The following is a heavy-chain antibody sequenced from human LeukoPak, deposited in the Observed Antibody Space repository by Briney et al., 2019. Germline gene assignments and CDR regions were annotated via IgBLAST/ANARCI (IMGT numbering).Heavy chain of an antibody. Sequence: PGGSLRLSCAASGFTFSSYEMNWVRQAPGKGLEWVSYISSSGSTIYYADSVKGRFTISRDNAKNSLYLQMNSLRAEDTAVYYCAKEERVGITPPFFDYWGQGTLVTVSS. D-gene: IGHD1-26*01. CDR1: GFTFSSYE. CDR3: AKEERVGITPPFFDY. V-gene: IGHV3-48*03. J-gene: IGHJ4*02. CDR2: ISSSGSTI.